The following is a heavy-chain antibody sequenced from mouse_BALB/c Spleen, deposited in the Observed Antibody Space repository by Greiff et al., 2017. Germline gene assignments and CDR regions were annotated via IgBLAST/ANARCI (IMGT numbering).Heavy chain of an antibody. Sequence: EVMLVESGGGLVKPGGSLKLSCAASGFAFSSYDMSWVRQTPGKRLEWVAYISSGGGSTYYPDTVKGRFIISRDNARNTLYLQMSSLKSEDTAMYYCARQNCVFVFAYWGQGTLVTVSA. CDR2: ISSGGGST. CDR1: GFAFSSYD. D-gene: IGHD4-1*01. V-gene: IGHV5-12-1*01. J-gene: IGHJ3*01. CDR3: ARQNCVFVFAY.